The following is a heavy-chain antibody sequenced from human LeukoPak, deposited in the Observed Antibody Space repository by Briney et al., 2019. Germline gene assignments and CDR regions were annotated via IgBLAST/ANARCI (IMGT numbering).Heavy chain of an antibody. CDR1: GGTFSSYA. D-gene: IGHD2-2*03. V-gene: IGHV1-69*04. CDR3: ARGGRSEWIHWFDP. Sequence: EASVKVSCKASGGTFSSYAISWVRQAPGQGLEWMGRIIPILGIANYAQKFQGRVTITADKSTSTTYMELSSLRSEDTAVYYCARGGRSEWIHWFDPWGQGTLVTVSS. J-gene: IGHJ5*02. CDR2: IIPILGIA.